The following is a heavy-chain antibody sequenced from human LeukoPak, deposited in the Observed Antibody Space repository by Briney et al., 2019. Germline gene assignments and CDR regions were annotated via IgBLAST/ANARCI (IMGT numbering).Heavy chain of an antibody. CDR1: GGSIYTDDYY. CDR3: ARENIVSTRDFDF. Sequence: SETLSLTCTVSGGSIYTDDYYWAWIRQPPGKALEWVGSLIYSGTMYYNPSLKSRITMLVDTSKSQFSLDLNSVTAADTAVYYCARENIVSTRDFDFWGQGALVTVSS. D-gene: IGHD5/OR15-5a*01. J-gene: IGHJ4*02. V-gene: IGHV4-39*07. CDR2: LIYSGTM.